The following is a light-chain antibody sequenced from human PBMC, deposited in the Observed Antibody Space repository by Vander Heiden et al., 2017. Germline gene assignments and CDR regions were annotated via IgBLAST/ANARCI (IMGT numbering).Light chain of an antibody. CDR1: VLARQN. V-gene: IGLV3-25*03. CDR3: QSTESRGTYGVV. J-gene: IGLJ2*01. CDR2: SDT. Sequence: SSALTQPPSVSVSPGQTAKITCSGDVLARQNAYWYQQNPGQAPLLLIYSDTKRPSMTPERFSGSISWTIVTLTISDVQAEDEAGYYYQSTESRGTYGVVFGGGTQFTVL.